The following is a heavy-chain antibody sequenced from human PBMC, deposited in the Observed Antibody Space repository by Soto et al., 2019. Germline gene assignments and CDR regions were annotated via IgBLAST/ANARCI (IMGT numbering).Heavy chain of an antibody. CDR2: ISYSGIT. V-gene: IGHV4-61*01. CDR3: ARDLKEYCSDGKCNWFDP. D-gene: IGHD2-15*01. CDR1: GCTVSSGSYY. Sequence: SETLSLTCTVSGCTVSSGSYYLSWIRQPPGAGLEWIGYISYSGITDYNPSLKSRVTISFDASKNQISLQVRSATAADAAVYYCARDLKEYCSDGKCNWFDPWGQGTLVTVSS. J-gene: IGHJ5*02.